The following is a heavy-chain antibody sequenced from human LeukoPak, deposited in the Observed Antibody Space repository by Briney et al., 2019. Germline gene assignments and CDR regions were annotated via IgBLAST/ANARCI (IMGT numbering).Heavy chain of an antibody. CDR3: ARDRTREATGVFDY. D-gene: IGHD4-23*01. CDR1: GYTFTGYY. J-gene: IGHJ4*02. CDR2: INPNSGGT. V-gene: IGHV1-2*02. Sequence: ASVKVSCKASGYTFTGYYMHWVRQAPGQGLEWMGWINPNSGGTNYAQKFQGRVTMTRDTSISTAYMELSRLRSDDTAVYYCARDRTREATGVFDYWGQGTLVTVSS.